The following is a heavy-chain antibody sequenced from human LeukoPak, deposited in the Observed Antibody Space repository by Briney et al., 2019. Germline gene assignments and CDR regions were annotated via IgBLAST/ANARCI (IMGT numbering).Heavy chain of an antibody. CDR3: AKDLTPGYDFWSGYYIAY. Sequence: ASVNVSCKASGYTFTGYYMHWVRQAPGQGLEWMGWINPNSGGTNYAQKFQGRVTMTRDTSISTAYMELSRLRSDDTAVYYCAKDLTPGYDFWSGYYIAYWGQGTLVTVSS. V-gene: IGHV1-2*02. CDR2: INPNSGGT. CDR1: GYTFTGYY. J-gene: IGHJ4*02. D-gene: IGHD3-3*01.